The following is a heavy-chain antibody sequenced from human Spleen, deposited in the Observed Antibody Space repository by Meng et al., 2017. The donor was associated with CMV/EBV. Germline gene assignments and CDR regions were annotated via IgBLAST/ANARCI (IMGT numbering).Heavy chain of an antibody. Sequence: ASVKVSCKVSGYTLTELSMHWVRQAPGKGLEWMGWMNPNSGNTGYAQKFQGRVTMTRNTSISTAYMELSSLRSEDTAVYYCARGPPYYSWGDVWGQGTTVTVSS. CDR2: MNPNSGNT. CDR3: ARGPPYYSWGDV. J-gene: IGHJ6*02. D-gene: IGHD2-21*01. CDR1: GYTLTELS. V-gene: IGHV1-8*01.